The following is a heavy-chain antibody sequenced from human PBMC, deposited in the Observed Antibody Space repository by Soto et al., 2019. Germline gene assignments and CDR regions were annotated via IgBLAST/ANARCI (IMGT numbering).Heavy chain of an antibody. Sequence: SETLSLTCTVSGGSISSSSYYWGWIRQPPGKGLEWIGSIYYSGSTNYNPSLKSRVTISVDTSKNQFSLKLSSVTAADTAVYYCARAKEGGHDFLTLDYWGQETLVTVSS. V-gene: IGHV4-39*07. J-gene: IGHJ4*02. CDR3: ARAKEGGHDFLTLDY. D-gene: IGHD5-12*01. CDR2: IYYSGST. CDR1: GGSISSSSYY.